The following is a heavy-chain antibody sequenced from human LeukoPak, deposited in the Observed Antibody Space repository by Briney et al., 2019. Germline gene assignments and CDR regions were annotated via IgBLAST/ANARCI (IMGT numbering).Heavy chain of an antibody. V-gene: IGHV4-39*01. CDR1: GGSISSYS. J-gene: IGHJ5*02. Sequence: PSETLSLTCTVSGGSISSYSWGWIRQPPGKGLEWIGSIYYSGSTYFNPSLKSRVTISVDTSKNQFSLKLNSVTAADTAVYYCARHVRKRGIAAAGSPGWFDPWGQGTLVTVS. CDR3: ARHVRKRGIAAAGSPGWFDP. CDR2: IYYSGST. D-gene: IGHD6-13*01.